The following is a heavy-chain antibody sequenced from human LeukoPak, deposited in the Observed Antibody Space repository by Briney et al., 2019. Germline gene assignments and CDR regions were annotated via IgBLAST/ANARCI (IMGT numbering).Heavy chain of an antibody. CDR3: AREIPGRIAADC. D-gene: IGHD2-15*01. V-gene: IGHV3-48*01. CDR1: GFTFSDYS. J-gene: IGHJ4*02. Sequence: GGSLRLSCAASGFTFSDYSMNWVRQAPGKGLEWISYIGGRGDGISYADSVKGRFIVSRDNAKNSLFLQMNRLRGEDTAIYSCAREIPGRIAADCWGQGTLVTVSS. CDR2: IGGRGDGI.